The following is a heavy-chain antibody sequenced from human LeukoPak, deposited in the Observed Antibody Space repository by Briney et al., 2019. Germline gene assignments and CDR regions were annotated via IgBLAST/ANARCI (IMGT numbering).Heavy chain of an antibody. CDR2: IYYSGST. D-gene: IGHD2-15*01. CDR1: GGSLSSYY. J-gene: IGHJ4*02. Sequence: SETLSLTCTVSGGSLSSYYWSWIRQPPGKGREWIGYIYYSGSTNYNPSLTSRVTISVDTSKNQFSLKLSSVTAADTAVYYCARDQGVPSGGLDYWGQGTLVTVSS. CDR3: ARDQGVPSGGLDY. V-gene: IGHV4-59*12.